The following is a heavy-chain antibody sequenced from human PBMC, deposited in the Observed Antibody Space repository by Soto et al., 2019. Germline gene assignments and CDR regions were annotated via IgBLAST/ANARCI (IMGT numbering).Heavy chain of an antibody. CDR3: VGDYGGLEGFDV. CDR2: ISGSDYRT. Sequence: EVQLLESGGGLVQPGGSLRLSCVASVGSGFTFTDYAMAWVRQAPERGLEWVPGISGSDYRTYYADSVKGRFTISRDNSKNTLFLQMNSLRAEDTAIYYCVGDYGGLEGFDVWGQGTMVTVSS. J-gene: IGHJ3*01. CDR1: VGSGFTFTDYA. V-gene: IGHV3-23*01. D-gene: IGHD4-17*01.